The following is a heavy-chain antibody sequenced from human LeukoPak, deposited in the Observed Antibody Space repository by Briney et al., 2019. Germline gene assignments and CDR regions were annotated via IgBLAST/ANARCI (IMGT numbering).Heavy chain of an antibody. CDR3: ARDGPRLGDPFFDY. D-gene: IGHD4-17*01. V-gene: IGHV4-38-2*02. J-gene: IGHJ4*02. Sequence: SETLSLTCTVSGYSISSGYYWGWIRQPPGKGLEWIGSIYHSGSTYYNPSLKSRVTISVDTSKNQFSLKLSSVTAADTAVYYCARDGPRLGDPFFDYWGQGTLVTVSS. CDR1: GYSISSGYY. CDR2: IYHSGST.